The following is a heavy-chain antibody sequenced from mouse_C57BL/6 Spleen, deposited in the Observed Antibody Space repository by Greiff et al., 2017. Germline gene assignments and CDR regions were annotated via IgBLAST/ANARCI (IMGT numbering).Heavy chain of an antibody. CDR2: IRSKSNNYAT. D-gene: IGHD2-4*01. J-gene: IGHJ2*01. Sequence: EVQLVESGGGLVQPKGSLKLSCAASGFSFNTYAMNWVRQAPGKGLEWVARIRSKSNNYATYYADSVKDRFTISRDDSESMLYLQMNNLKTEDTAMYYCVRRRDYDERYYFDYWGQGTTLTVSS. CDR3: VRRRDYDERYYFDY. CDR1: GFSFNTYA. V-gene: IGHV10-1*01.